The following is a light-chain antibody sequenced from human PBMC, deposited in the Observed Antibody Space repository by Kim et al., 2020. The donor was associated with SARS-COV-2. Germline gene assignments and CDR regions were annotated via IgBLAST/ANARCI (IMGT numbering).Light chain of an antibody. CDR1: SSDVGSYNL. CDR2: EVN. CDR3: SSYAGSSTLV. Sequence: GQSITISCTGTSSDVGSYNLVSWYQQHPGKAPKLMIYEVNKWPSGVSNRFSGSRSGNSASLTISGLQAEDEADYYCSSYAGSSTLVFGGGTKVTVL. J-gene: IGLJ2*01. V-gene: IGLV2-23*02.